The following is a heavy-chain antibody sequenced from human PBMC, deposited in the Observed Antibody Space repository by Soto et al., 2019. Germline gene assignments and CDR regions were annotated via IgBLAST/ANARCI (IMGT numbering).Heavy chain of an antibody. J-gene: IGHJ4*02. CDR1: GYTFTDSY. Sequence: QVQLVSSGAEVKKPGASVKVSCRASGYTFTDSYIHWVRQAPGQGLQWVGRINPNSGATEYAQKFQGRVTMTRDPSISTVYMEVTRLRSDDTALYFCARAAPLRYSGYALDHWGQGTRVTVST. CDR3: ARAAPLRYSGYALDH. D-gene: IGHD5-12*01. V-gene: IGHV1-2*02. CDR2: INPNSGAT.